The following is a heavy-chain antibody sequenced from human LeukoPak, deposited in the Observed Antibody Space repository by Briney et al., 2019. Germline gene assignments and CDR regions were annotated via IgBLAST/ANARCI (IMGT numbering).Heavy chain of an antibody. D-gene: IGHD5-24*01. J-gene: IGHJ3*02. Sequence: PSETLSLTCTVSGGSISSGDYYWSWIRQPPGKGLEWIGYIYYSGSTYYNPSLKSRVTISVDTSKNQFSLKLSSVTAADTAVYYRARFPVEMATMGAFDIWGQGTMVTVSS. CDR3: ARFPVEMATMGAFDI. CDR1: GGSISSGDYY. CDR2: IYYSGST. V-gene: IGHV4-30-4*01.